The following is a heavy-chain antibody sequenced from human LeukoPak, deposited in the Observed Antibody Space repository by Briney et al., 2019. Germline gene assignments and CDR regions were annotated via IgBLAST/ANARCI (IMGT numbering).Heavy chain of an antibody. CDR3: ARVAGDMDY. CDR1: GGSISGYY. V-gene: IGHV4-34*01. Sequence: PSETLSVTCTVSGGSISGYYWSWIRQPPGKGLEWIGEINHSGSTNYNPSLKSRVTISVDTSKNQFSLKLSSVTAADTAVYYCARVAGDMDYWGQGTLVTVSS. CDR2: INHSGST. J-gene: IGHJ4*02. D-gene: IGHD7-27*01.